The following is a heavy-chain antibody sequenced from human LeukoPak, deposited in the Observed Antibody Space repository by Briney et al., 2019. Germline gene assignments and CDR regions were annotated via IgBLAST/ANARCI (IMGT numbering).Heavy chain of an antibody. V-gene: IGHV1-69*05. J-gene: IGHJ4*02. Sequence: ASVKVSCKASGGTFSSYAISWVRQAPGQGLEWMGGIIPIFGTANYAQKFQGRVTITTDESTSTAYMELSSLRSEDTAVYYCARGDLRDRSGYYYPPDYWGQGTLVTVSS. CDR2: IIPIFGTA. CDR3: ARGDLRDRSGYYYPPDY. CDR1: GGTFSSYA. D-gene: IGHD3-22*01.